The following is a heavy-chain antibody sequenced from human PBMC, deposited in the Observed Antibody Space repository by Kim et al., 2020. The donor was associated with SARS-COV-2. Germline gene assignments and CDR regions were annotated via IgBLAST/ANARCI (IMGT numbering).Heavy chain of an antibody. D-gene: IGHD2-15*01. V-gene: IGHV4-34*01. CDR3: ASAIVVVVAATRGPFDY. J-gene: IGHJ4*02. Sequence: SETLSLTCAVYGGSFSGYYWSWIRQPPGKGLEWIGEINHSGSTNYNPSLKSRVTISVDTSKNQFSLKLSSVTAADTAVYYCASAIVVVVAATRGPFDYWGQGTLVTVYS. CDR2: INHSGST. CDR1: GGSFSGYY.